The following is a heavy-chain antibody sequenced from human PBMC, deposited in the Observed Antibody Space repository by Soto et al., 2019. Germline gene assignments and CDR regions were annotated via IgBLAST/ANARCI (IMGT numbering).Heavy chain of an antibody. Sequence: QVQLQESGPGLVKPSQTLSLTCTVSGGSISSGGYYWSWIRQHPGKGLEWIGYIYYSGSTYYNPSLKSRVTISVDTSKNQCSPKLSSVSAADTAVYYGGRAGPPDYDDSSGYYGFDYWGQGTLVTVSS. CDR1: GGSISSGGYY. V-gene: IGHV4-31*03. CDR3: GRAGPPDYDDSSGYYGFDY. J-gene: IGHJ4*02. D-gene: IGHD3-22*01. CDR2: IYYSGST.